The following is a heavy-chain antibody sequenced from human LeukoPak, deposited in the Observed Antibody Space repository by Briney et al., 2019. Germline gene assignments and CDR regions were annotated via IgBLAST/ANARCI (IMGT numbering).Heavy chain of an antibody. CDR3: AGDGIDYGDQYFKY. CDR2: ISSSGSTI. V-gene: IGHV3-48*03. D-gene: IGHD4-17*01. J-gene: IGHJ1*01. CDR1: GFTFSSYE. Sequence: PGGSLRLSCAASGFTFSSYEMSWVRQAPGKGLEWVSYISSSGSTIYYADSVKGRFTISRDNAKNSLYLHMSSLRAEDTAVYYCAGDGIDYGDQYFKYWGQGTLVTVSS.